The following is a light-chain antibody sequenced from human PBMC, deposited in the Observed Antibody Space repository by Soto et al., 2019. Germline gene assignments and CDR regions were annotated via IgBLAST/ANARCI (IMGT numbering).Light chain of an antibody. CDR2: WAS. Sequence: DIVMTQSPDSLAVSLGERATIDCKSSQSVLHSSNNQNYLAWYQQKVGQPPKVLIYWASTREPGVPDRFSGGGSGTDFTLTISSLQAEDVAVYYCQQYYGSPFTFGGGTKV. V-gene: IGKV4-1*01. J-gene: IGKJ4*01. CDR1: QSVLHSSNNQNY. CDR3: QQYYGSPFT.